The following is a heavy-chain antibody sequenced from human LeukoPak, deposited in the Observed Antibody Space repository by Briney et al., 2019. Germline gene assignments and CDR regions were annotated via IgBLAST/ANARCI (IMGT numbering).Heavy chain of an antibody. Sequence: ASVTVSCKASGYTFTSYDINWVRQATGQGLEWMGWMNPNSGNTGYAQKFQGRVTMTRNTSISTAYMELSSLRSEDTAVYYCARLSIAAAGSDYWGQGTLVTVSS. V-gene: IGHV1-8*01. J-gene: IGHJ4*02. CDR2: MNPNSGNT. CDR3: ARLSIAAAGSDY. CDR1: GYTFTSYD. D-gene: IGHD6-13*01.